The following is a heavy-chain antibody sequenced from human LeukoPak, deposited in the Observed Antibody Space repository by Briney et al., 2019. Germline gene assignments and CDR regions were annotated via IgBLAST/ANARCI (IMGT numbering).Heavy chain of an antibody. CDR3: ARAKVAAAGTVDWSDP. J-gene: IGHJ5*02. V-gene: IGHV3-21*01. CDR2: ISSSSSYI. Sequence: GGSLRLSCAASGFTFSSYSMNWVRQAPGKGLEWVSSISSSSSYIYYADSVKGRFTISRDNAKNSLYLQMNSLRAEDTAVYYCARAKVAAAGTVDWSDPWGQGTLVTVSS. D-gene: IGHD6-13*01. CDR1: GFTFSSYS.